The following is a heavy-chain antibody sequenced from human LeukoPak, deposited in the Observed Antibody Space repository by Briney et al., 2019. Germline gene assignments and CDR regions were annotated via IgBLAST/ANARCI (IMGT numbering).Heavy chain of an antibody. CDR1: GFTFSTYS. D-gene: IGHD2-15*01. Sequence: PGGSLRLSCAASGFTFSTYSMNWVRQAPGKGLEWVSSISSSSSFIYYANSVKGRFTISRDNAKNSLYLQMNSLRVEDTAVYYCARALWEEGGRTDIFDIWGQGTMVTVSS. J-gene: IGHJ3*02. CDR3: ARALWEEGGRTDIFDI. CDR2: ISSSSSFI. V-gene: IGHV3-21*01.